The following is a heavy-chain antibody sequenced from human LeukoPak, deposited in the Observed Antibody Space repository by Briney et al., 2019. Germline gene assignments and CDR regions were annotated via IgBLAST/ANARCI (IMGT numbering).Heavy chain of an antibody. CDR3: ARLARTRANYYDSSGYWAYYYYYMDV. V-gene: IGHV4-61*08. J-gene: IGHJ6*03. CDR2: IYYSGST. D-gene: IGHD3-22*01. CDR1: GFSLSTTGVG. Sequence: LVKPTQTLTLTCTFSGFSLSTTGVGVGWIRQPPGKGLEWIGYIYYSGSTNYNPSLKSRVTISVDTSKNQFSLKLSSVTAADTAVYYCARLARTRANYYDSSGYWAYYYYYMDVWGKGTTVTISS.